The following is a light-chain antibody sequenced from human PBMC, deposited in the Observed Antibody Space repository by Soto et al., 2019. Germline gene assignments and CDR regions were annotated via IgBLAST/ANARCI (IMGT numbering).Light chain of an antibody. CDR1: QTISSW. Sequence: DIQMTQSPSTLSGSVGDRVTITCRASQTISSWLAWYQQKPGKAPKLLIYKASTLERGVPSRFGGSGSGTDFTLTISSLQPEDFATYYCQQSYSTPITFGQGTRLEIK. CDR3: QQSYSTPIT. J-gene: IGKJ5*01. V-gene: IGKV1-5*03. CDR2: KAS.